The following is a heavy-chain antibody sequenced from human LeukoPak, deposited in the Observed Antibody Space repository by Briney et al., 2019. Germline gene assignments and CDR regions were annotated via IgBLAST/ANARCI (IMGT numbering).Heavy chain of an antibody. CDR1: GGSFSGYY. V-gene: IGHV4-34*01. CDR2: INHSGST. CDR3: ARNGVGKLLENGMDV. Sequence: SETLSLTCAVYGGSFSGYYWSWIRQPPGKGLEWIGEINHSGSTNYNPSLKSRVTISVDTSKNQFSLKLSSVTAADTAVYYCARNGVGKLLENGMDVWGQGTTVTVSS. J-gene: IGHJ6*02. D-gene: IGHD1-26*01.